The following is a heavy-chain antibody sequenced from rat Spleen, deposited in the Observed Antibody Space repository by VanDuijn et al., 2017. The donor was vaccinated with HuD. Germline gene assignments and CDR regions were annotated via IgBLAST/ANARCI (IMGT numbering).Heavy chain of an antibody. CDR1: ALTFNNYW. CDR3: STDRTHYYDGSYYGVWFAY. V-gene: IGHV5-31*01. D-gene: IGHD1-12*02. J-gene: IGHJ3*01. CDR2: ITNGDGHT. Sequence: ELQLVESGGGLVQPGGALRLSCVASALTFNNYWMIWIRQAPGKGLEWVASITNGDGHTYYLDSVQGRFTIASDNAKNTLYLQKNSLRSEDTATYYCSTDRTHYYDGSYYGVWFAYWGQGTLVTVSA.